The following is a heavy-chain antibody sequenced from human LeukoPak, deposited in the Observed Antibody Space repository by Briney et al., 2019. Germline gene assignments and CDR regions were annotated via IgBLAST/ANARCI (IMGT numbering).Heavy chain of an antibody. D-gene: IGHD3-22*01. Sequence: ASVKVSCKASGGTFSSYAISWVRQAPGQGLEWMGGIIPIFGTANYAQKFQGRVTITTDESTSTAYMELSSLRSEDTAVYYCARANYYDSSGYSFDPWGQGTLVTVSS. CDR3: ARANYYDSSGYSFDP. CDR1: GGTFSSYA. J-gene: IGHJ5*02. CDR2: IIPIFGTA. V-gene: IGHV1-69*05.